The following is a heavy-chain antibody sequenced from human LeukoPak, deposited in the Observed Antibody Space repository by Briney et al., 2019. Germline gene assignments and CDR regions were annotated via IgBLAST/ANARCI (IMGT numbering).Heavy chain of an antibody. V-gene: IGHV3-43*01. J-gene: IGHJ4*01. D-gene: IGHD6-19*01. CDR2: ITWDGAVT. Sequence: GGSLRLSCAASGFTFDDYPMHWVRQTPKKGLEWVSLITWDGAVTHYADSVKGRFTISRDNSKNSLYLQMNSLRVEDTALYYCVKDMSEGPYTSSLQYWGHGTPVTVSS. CDR1: GFTFDDYP. CDR3: VKDMSEGPYTSSLQY.